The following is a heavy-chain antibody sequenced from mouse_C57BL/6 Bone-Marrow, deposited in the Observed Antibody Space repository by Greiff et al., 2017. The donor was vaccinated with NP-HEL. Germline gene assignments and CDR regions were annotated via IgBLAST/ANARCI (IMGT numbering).Heavy chain of an antibody. V-gene: IGHV5-15*01. D-gene: IGHD3-2*02. CDR3: ARPDSSGYVPFAY. CDR2: ISNLAYSI. Sequence: EVQGVESGGGLVQPGGSLKLSCAASGFTFSDYGMAGVRQAPRKGPEGVAFISNLAYSIYYADTVTGRFTISRENAKNTLYLEMSSLRSEDTARYYCARPDSSGYVPFAYWGQGTLVTVSA. CDR1: GFTFSDYG. J-gene: IGHJ3*01.